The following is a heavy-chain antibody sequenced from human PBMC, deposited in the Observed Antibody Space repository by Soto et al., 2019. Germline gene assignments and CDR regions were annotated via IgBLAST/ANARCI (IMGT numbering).Heavy chain of an antibody. CDR3: AIRMRWGELPNHY. Sequence: ASVKVSCKASGYTFTSYDINWVRQATGQGLEWMGWMNPNSGNTGYAQKFQGRVTMTRNTSISTAYMELSSLRSEDTAVYYCAIRMRWGELPNHYWCQGTLGTVSS. CDR2: MNPNSGNT. CDR1: GYTFTSYD. J-gene: IGHJ4*02. D-gene: IGHD3-16*01. V-gene: IGHV1-8*01.